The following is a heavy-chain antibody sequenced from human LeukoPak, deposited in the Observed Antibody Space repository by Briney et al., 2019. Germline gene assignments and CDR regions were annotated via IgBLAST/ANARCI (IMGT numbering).Heavy chain of an antibody. CDR1: GGTFSSYA. Sequence: SVKVSCKASGGTFSSYAISCVRQAPGQGLEWMGRIIPIFGTANYAQKFQGRVTITTDESTSTAYMELSSLRSEDTAVYYCARDYYDSSGPLPRAFDIWGQGTMVTVSS. CDR3: ARDYYDSSGPLPRAFDI. J-gene: IGHJ3*02. CDR2: IIPIFGTA. V-gene: IGHV1-69*05. D-gene: IGHD3-22*01.